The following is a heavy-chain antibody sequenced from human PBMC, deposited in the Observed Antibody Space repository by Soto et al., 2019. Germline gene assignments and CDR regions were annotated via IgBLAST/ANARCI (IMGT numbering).Heavy chain of an antibody. CDR2: ISGSGGST. CDR1: GFTFSSYA. V-gene: IGHV3-23*01. J-gene: IGHJ4*02. Sequence: LRLSCAASGFTFSSYAMSWVRQAPGKGLEWVSAISGSGGSTYYADSVKGRFTISRDNSKNTLYLQMNSLRAEDTAVYYCAKDAAPHYYDSSGYYSAFDYWGQGTLVTVSS. CDR3: AKDAAPHYYDSSGYYSAFDY. D-gene: IGHD3-22*01.